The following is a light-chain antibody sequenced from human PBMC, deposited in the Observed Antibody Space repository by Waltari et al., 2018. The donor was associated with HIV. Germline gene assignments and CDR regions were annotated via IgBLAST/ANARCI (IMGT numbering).Light chain of an antibody. CDR3: AAWDDSLHGYV. CDR1: SSNIGSNP. CDR2: SNM. J-gene: IGLJ1*01. Sequence: QSVLTQPPSASGTPGQRVTLSCSGSSSNIGSNPINWYRQLPVTAPKLLIYSNMPCTSGLPDRFSGSKSGTSASLAISRLQSEDEADYYCAAWDDSLHGYVFGTGTKVTVV. V-gene: IGLV1-44*01.